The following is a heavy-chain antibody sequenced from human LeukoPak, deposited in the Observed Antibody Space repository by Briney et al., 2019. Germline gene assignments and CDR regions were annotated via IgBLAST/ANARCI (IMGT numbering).Heavy chain of an antibody. CDR3: ARGYYDFWSPEYYYMDV. D-gene: IGHD3-3*01. CDR2: INPNSGGT. V-gene: IGHV1-2*02. J-gene: IGHJ6*03. CDR1: GYTFTGYH. Sequence: ASVKVSCKASGYTFTGYHMHWVRQAPGQGLEWMGWINPNSGGTNYTQKFQGRVTMTRDTSISTAYMELSRLRSDDTAVYYCARGYYDFWSPEYYYMDVWGKGTTVTVSS.